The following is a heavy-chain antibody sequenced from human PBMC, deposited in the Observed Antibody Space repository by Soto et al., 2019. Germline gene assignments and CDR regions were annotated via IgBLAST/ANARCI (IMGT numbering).Heavy chain of an antibody. CDR1: GFTFSSYS. J-gene: IGHJ6*02. CDR3: ARDRNGYSSSTVGMDV. D-gene: IGHD6-13*01. V-gene: IGHV3-21*01. CDR2: ISSSSSYI. Sequence: VQLVESGGGLVQPGGSLRLSCAASGFTFSSYSMNWVRQAPGKGLEWVSSISSSSSYIYYADSVKGRFTISRDNAKNSLYLQMNSLRAEDTAVYYCARDRNGYSSSTVGMDVWGQGTTVTVSS.